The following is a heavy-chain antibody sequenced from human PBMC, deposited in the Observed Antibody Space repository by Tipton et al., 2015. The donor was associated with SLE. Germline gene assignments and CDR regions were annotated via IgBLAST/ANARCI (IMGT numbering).Heavy chain of an antibody. CDR1: GGSISSSSYY. CDR3: ARGFRYSSGPGAY. D-gene: IGHD3-22*01. Sequence: TLSLTCTVPGGSISSSSYYWGWIRQPPGKGLEWIGSIYYSGSTYYNPSLRSRVTIAVDTSKNQFSLKLTSVTAADTAVYYCARGFRYSSGPGAYWGQGTLVTVSS. CDR2: IYYSGST. J-gene: IGHJ4*02. V-gene: IGHV4-39*07.